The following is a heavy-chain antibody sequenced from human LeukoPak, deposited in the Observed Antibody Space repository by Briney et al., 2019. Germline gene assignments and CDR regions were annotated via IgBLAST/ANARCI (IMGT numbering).Heavy chain of an antibody. J-gene: IGHJ4*02. CDR2: INHSGST. CDR1: GGSFSGYY. D-gene: IGHD2-8*02. Sequence: PSETLSLTCAVYGGSFSGYYWSWIRQPPGKGLEWIGEINHSGSTNYNPSLKSRVTISLDKSKNQLSLILTSVTAADTAVYYCARDLGTRAASPWGQGTLVTVSS. V-gene: IGHV4-34*01. CDR3: ARDLGTRAASP.